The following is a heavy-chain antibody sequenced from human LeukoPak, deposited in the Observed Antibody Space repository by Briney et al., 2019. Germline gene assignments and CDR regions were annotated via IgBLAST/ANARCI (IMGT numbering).Heavy chain of an antibody. Sequence: AGGSLRLSCAASGFTFSSSWMTWVRQAPGKGLEWVANIKDDGSEKYYVDSVKGRFTISRDNAANSLYLQMGSLRGEDTAVYYCVRSYDYWGQGTLVTVSS. CDR1: GFTFSSSW. V-gene: IGHV3-7*05. CDR3: VRSYDY. CDR2: IKDDGSEK. J-gene: IGHJ4*02.